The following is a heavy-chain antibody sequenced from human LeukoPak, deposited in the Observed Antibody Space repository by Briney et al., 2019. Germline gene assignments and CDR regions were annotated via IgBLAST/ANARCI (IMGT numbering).Heavy chain of an antibody. CDR3: ARLDCSSTSCPVDWFDP. J-gene: IGHJ5*02. V-gene: IGHV1-2*02. CDR1: GYTFTGYY. D-gene: IGHD2-2*01. Sequence: GASVKVSCKASGYTFTGYYMHWVRQAPGQGLEWMGWINPNSGGTNYAQKLQGRVTMTRDTSISTAYMELSRLRSDDTAVYYCARLDCSSTSCPVDWFDPWGQGTLVTVSS. CDR2: INPNSGGT.